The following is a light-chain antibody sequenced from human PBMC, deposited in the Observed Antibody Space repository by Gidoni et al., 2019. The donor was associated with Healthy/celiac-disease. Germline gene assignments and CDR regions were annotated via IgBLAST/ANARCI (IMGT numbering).Light chain of an antibody. CDR1: QSVSSY. Sequence: EIVLTQSPATLSLSPGERATLSCRSSQSVSSYLAWYQQKPGQAPSLLIYDASNRATGTPASFSGSGSGTDFPLTSSSLEPEDFAVYYCQQRSNWPPRLTFGGGTKVEIK. V-gene: IGKV3-11*01. CDR2: DAS. J-gene: IGKJ4*01. CDR3: QQRSNWPPRLT.